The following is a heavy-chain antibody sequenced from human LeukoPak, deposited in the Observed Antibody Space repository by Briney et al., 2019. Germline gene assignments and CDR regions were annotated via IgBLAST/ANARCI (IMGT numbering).Heavy chain of an antibody. J-gene: IGHJ4*02. V-gene: IGHV4-34*01. Sequence: GSLRLSCAVYGGSFSGYYWSWIRQPPGKGLEWIGEINHSGSTNYNPSLKSRVTISVDTSKNQFSLKLSSVTAADTAVYYCARVSPPSGWYGGLRYWGQGTLVTVSS. CDR2: INHSGST. D-gene: IGHD6-19*01. CDR3: ARVSPPSGWYGGLRY. CDR1: GGSFSGYY.